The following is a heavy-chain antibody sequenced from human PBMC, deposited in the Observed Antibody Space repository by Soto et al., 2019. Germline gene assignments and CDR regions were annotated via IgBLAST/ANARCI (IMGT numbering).Heavy chain of an antibody. CDR1: GFTFSGSA. CDR3: TSDTSLSSRIAVAGAFDY. J-gene: IGHJ4*02. CDR2: IRSKANSYAT. Sequence: GGSLRLSCAASGFTFSGSAMHWVRQASGKGLEWVGRIRSKANSYATAYAASVKGRFTISRDDSKNTAYLQMNSLKTEDTAVYYCTSDTSLSSRIAVAGAFDYWGQGTLVTVSS. D-gene: IGHD6-19*01. V-gene: IGHV3-73*01.